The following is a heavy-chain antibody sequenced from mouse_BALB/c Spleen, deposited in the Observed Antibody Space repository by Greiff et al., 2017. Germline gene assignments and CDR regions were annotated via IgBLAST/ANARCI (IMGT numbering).Heavy chain of an antibody. CDR3: ARERTGFAY. J-gene: IGHJ3*01. CDR2: IWAGGST. V-gene: IGHV2-9*02. Sequence: VQLQESGPGLVAPSQSLSITCTVSGFSLTSYGVHWVRQPPGKGLEWLGVIWAGGSTNYNSALMSRLSISKDNSKSQVFLKMNSLQTDDTAMYYCARERTGFAYWGQGTLVTVSA. CDR1: GFSLTSYG.